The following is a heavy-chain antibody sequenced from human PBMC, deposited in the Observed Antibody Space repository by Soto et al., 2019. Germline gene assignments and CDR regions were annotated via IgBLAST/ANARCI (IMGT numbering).Heavy chain of an antibody. J-gene: IGHJ4*02. V-gene: IGHV4-38-2*01. CDR1: GYSISSGYY. D-gene: IGHD4-17*01. CDR3: ARSTDPILVDDYGFDY. Sequence: DTLSLTCAVSGYSISSGYYWGWIRQPPGKGLEWIGSIYHSGSTYYNPSLKSRVTISVDTSKNQFSLKLSSVTAADTAVYYCARSTDPILVDDYGFDYWGQGTLVTVSS. CDR2: IYHSGST.